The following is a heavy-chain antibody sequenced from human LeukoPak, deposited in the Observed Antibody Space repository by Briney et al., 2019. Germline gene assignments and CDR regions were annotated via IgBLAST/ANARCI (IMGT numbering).Heavy chain of an antibody. CDR3: ARPGGRSGLAEYFQH. Sequence: SETLSLTCAVYGGSFSTDYWSWIREPPGKGVEWVGEINHSGSTNHNPSLKRRVNISIDTSKNQSSLKLTSVTAADTAVYYCARPGGRSGLAEYFQHWGQGTLVTVSS. CDR1: GGSFSTDY. CDR2: INHSGST. V-gene: IGHV4-34*01. D-gene: IGHD6-19*01. J-gene: IGHJ1*01.